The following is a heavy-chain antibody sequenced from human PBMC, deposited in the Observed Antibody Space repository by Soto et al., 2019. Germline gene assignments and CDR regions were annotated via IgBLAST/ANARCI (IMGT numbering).Heavy chain of an antibody. CDR1: GGTFSSYT. D-gene: IGHD2-15*01. Sequence: SVKVSCKASGGTFSSYTISWVRQAPGQGLEWMGRIIPILGIANYAQKFQGRVTITADKSTSTTYMELSSLRSEDTAVYYCARDGYCSGGSCYSSGAFDIWGQGTMVTVSS. J-gene: IGHJ3*02. CDR3: ARDGYCSGGSCYSSGAFDI. CDR2: IIPILGIA. V-gene: IGHV1-69*04.